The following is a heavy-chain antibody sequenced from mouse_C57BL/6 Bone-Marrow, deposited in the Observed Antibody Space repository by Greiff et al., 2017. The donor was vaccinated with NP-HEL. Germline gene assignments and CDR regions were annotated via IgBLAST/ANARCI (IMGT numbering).Heavy chain of an antibody. CDR2: IRSKSNNYAT. V-gene: IGHV10-1*01. CDR1: GFSFNTYA. CDR3: LRSFYYGSSHFDY. Sequence: EVMLVESGGGLVQPKGSLKLSCAASGFSFNTYAMNWVRQAPGKGLEWVARIRSKSNNYATYYADSVKDRFTISRDDSESMLYLQMNNLKTEDTAMYYCLRSFYYGSSHFDYRGQGTTLPVSP. J-gene: IGHJ2*01. D-gene: IGHD1-1*01.